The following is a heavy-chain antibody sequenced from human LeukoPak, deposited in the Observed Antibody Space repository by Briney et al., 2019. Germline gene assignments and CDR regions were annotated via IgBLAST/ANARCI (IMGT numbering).Heavy chain of an antibody. CDR1: GFTFSSYA. D-gene: IGHD3-3*01. CDR2: ISGSGGST. J-gene: IGHJ4*02. V-gene: IGHV3-23*01. Sequence: GGSLRLSCAASGFTFSSYAMSWVRQAPGKWLEWVSAISGSGGSTYYADSVKGRFTISRDNSKNTLYLQMNSLRAEDTAVYYCTKDSSIHLNYDFWSGYSRFDYWGQGTLVTVSS. CDR3: TKDSSIHLNYDFWSGYSRFDY.